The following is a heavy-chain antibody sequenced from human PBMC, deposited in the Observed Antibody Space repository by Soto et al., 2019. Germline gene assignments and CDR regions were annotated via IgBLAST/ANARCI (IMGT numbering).Heavy chain of an antibody. Sequence: ASVKVSCKASGYTFTGYYMHWVRQAPGQGLEWMGWINPNSGGTNYAQKFQGWVTMTRDTSISTAYMELSRLRSDDTAVYYCARGSPLVTCGGDCYPHDAFDIWGQGTMVTVSS. CDR1: GYTFTGYY. J-gene: IGHJ3*02. CDR3: ARGSPLVTCGGDCYPHDAFDI. D-gene: IGHD2-21*01. V-gene: IGHV1-2*04. CDR2: INPNSGGT.